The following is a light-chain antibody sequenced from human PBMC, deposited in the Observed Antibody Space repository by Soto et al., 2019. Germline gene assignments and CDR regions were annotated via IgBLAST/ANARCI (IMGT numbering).Light chain of an antibody. J-gene: IGKJ4*01. Sequence: AIRMTQSPSSFSASTGDRVTITCRASQDISSSLAWYQQKPGKAPKLLIYGTSTLQSGVPSRFSGSGSGADFALTISFLQNEDFATYYCQQYYSYPLTFGGGTKVDNK. V-gene: IGKV1-8*01. CDR1: QDISSS. CDR3: QQYYSYPLT. CDR2: GTS.